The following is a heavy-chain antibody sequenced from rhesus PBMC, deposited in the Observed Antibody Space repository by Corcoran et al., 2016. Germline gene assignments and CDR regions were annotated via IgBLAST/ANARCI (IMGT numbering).Heavy chain of an antibody. D-gene: IGHD3-3*01. CDR1: GYSFTSYW. CDR2: IDPSDSDT. CDR3: AKDGNSKFGLVMVGLDS. Sequence: EVQLVQSGAEVKRPGESLKISCKTSGYSFTSYWISWVRQMPGKGLEWMGAIDPSDSDTRYTPSVHGQFTISADKSISTAYLQLSRLKASDTATYYCAKDGNSKFGLVMVGLDSWGQGVVVTVSS. J-gene: IGHJ6*01. V-gene: IGHV5-20*01.